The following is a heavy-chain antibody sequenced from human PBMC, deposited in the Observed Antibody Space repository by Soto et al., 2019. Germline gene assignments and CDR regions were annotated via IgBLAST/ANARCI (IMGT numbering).Heavy chain of an antibody. D-gene: IGHD6-13*01. CDR3: ARDNPYSSSWYDWFDP. CDR2: IYHSGST. CDR1: GGSISSGGYS. Sequence: SETLSLTCAVSGGSISSGGYSWSWIRQPPGKGLEWIGYIYHSGSTYYNPSLKSRVTISVDTSKNQFSLKLSSVTAADTAVYYCARDNPYSSSWYDWFDPWGQGTLVTVSS. V-gene: IGHV4-30-2*01. J-gene: IGHJ5*02.